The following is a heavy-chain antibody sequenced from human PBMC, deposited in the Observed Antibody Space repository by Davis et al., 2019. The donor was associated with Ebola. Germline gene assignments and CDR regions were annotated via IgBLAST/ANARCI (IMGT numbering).Heavy chain of an antibody. CDR3: ASRPGGGGY. CDR1: GFTVSSNY. D-gene: IGHD1-14*01. V-gene: IGHV3-7*01. J-gene: IGHJ4*02. Sequence: GGSLRPSCAASGFTVSSNYMSWVRQAPGKGLEWVANIKQDGSEKYYVDSVKGRFTISRDNAKNSLYLQMNGLRAEDTAVYYCASRPGGGGYWGQGTLVTVSS. CDR2: IKQDGSEK.